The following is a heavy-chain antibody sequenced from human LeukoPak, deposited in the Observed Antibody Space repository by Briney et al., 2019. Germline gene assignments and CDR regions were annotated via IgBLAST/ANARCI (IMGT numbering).Heavy chain of an antibody. CDR3: ARTGGVAATTPGAYWFDP. CDR1: GGSISSGGNY. Sequence: SETLSLTCTVSGGSISSGGNYWSWIRQHPGKGLEWIGYIYYSGSTYYNPSLKSRVTISVDTSKNQFSLKLSSVTAADTAVYYCARTGGVAATTPGAYWFDPWGQGTLVTVSS. CDR2: IYYSGST. D-gene: IGHD2-15*01. J-gene: IGHJ5*02. V-gene: IGHV4-31*03.